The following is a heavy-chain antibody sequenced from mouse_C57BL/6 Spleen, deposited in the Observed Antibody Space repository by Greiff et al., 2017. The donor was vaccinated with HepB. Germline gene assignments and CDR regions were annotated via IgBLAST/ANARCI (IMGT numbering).Heavy chain of an antibody. CDR3: ARSEYDEGDY. CDR2: IDPSDSYT. V-gene: IGHV1-50*01. J-gene: IGHJ2*01. D-gene: IGHD2-14*01. CDR1: GYTFTSYW. Sequence: QVQLKQPGAELVKPGASVKLSCKASGYTFTSYWMQWVKQRPGQGLEWIGEIDPSDSYTNYNQKFKGKATLTVDTSSSTAYMQLSSLTSEDSAVYYCARSEYDEGDYWGQGTTLTVSS.